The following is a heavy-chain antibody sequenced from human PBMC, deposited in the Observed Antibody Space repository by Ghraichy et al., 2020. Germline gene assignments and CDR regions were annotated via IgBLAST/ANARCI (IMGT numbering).Heavy chain of an antibody. CDR1: GFTFSSYA. V-gene: IGHV3-23*01. J-gene: IGHJ4*02. CDR3: AKDREYYYDSSGPWAPNDY. D-gene: IGHD3-22*01. Sequence: GGSLRLSCAASGFTFSSYAMSWVRQAPGKGLEWVSAISGSGGSTYYADSVKGRFTISRDNSKNTLYLQMNSLRAEDTAVYYCAKDREYYYDSSGPWAPNDYWGQGTLVTVSS. CDR2: ISGSGGST.